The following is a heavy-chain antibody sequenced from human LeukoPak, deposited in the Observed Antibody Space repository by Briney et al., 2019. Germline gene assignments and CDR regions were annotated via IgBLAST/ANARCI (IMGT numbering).Heavy chain of an antibody. Sequence: PGGSLRLSCGVSGFTFSNYDMSWVRQAPGKGLEWVSGISGSGGSTYYTDSMKGRFTISRDNSKNTLYLQMNSLRADDTAVYFCARAGQQLVPYYFNYWGQGILVTVSS. V-gene: IGHV3-23*01. CDR1: GFTFSNYD. D-gene: IGHD6-13*01. CDR3: ARAGQQLVPYYFNY. CDR2: ISGSGGST. J-gene: IGHJ4*02.